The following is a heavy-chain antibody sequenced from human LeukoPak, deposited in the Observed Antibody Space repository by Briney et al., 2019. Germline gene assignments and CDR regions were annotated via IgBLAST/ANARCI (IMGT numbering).Heavy chain of an antibody. J-gene: IGHJ4*02. V-gene: IGHV3-48*01. CDR3: ARDFYYGSGSPPGGY. CDR1: GFTFSSYS. D-gene: IGHD3-10*01. Sequence: GGSLRLSCAASGFTFSSYSMNWVRQAPGKGLEWVSYISSSSSTIYYADSVKGRFTISRDNAKNSLYLQMNSLRAEDTAVYYCARDFYYGSGSPPGGYWGQGTLVTVSS. CDR2: ISSSSSTI.